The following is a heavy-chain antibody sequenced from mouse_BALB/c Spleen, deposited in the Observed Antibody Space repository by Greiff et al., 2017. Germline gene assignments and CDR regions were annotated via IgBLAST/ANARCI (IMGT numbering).Heavy chain of an antibody. V-gene: IGHV5-17*02. CDR2: ISSGSSTI. D-gene: IGHD2-1*01. CDR3: ARLGYGNPLYYAMDY. CDR1: GFTFSSFG. Sequence: DVKLVESGGGLVQPGGSRKLSCAASGFTFSSFGMHWVRQAPEKGLEWVAYISSGSSTIYYADTVKGRFTISRDNPKNTLFLQMTSLRSEDTAMYYCARLGYGNPLYYAMDYWGQGTSVTVSS. J-gene: IGHJ4*01.